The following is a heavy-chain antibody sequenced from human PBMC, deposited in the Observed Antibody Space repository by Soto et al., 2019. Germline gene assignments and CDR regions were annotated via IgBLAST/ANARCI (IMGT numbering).Heavy chain of an antibody. CDR3: NKDSYMTNIIVRFDY. Sequence: PSETLSLTCAVYGGSFSGYYWSWIRQPPGKGLEWIGEINHSGSTNYNPSLKSRVTISVDTSKNQFSLKLSSVTAEDTAIYYCNKDSYMTNIIVRFDYWGHGTLVTVSS. CDR1: GGSFSGYY. CDR2: INHSGST. V-gene: IGHV4-34*03. J-gene: IGHJ4*01. D-gene: IGHD4-17*01.